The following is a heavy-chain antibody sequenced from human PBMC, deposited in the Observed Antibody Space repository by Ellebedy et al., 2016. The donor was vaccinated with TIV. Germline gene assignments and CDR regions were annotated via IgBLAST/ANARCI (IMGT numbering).Heavy chain of an antibody. Sequence: GGSLRLSXAASGFTFTSYWMTWVRQAPGEGLEWVANIKSDGSEKYYVDSVKGRFTISKDNAKNSVFLQMNSLRAEDTAVYYCATGSLGDWGQGTPVTVSS. J-gene: IGHJ4*02. D-gene: IGHD3-16*01. CDR1: GFTFTSYW. CDR3: ATGSLGD. CDR2: IKSDGSEK. V-gene: IGHV3-7*01.